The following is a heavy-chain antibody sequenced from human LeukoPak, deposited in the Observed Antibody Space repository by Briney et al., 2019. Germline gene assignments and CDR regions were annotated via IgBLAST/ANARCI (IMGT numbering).Heavy chain of an antibody. CDR2: IYPGDSDT. J-gene: IGHJ3*02. CDR1: GYSFTSYW. CDR3: ARAMVRGGADAFDI. D-gene: IGHD3-10*01. Sequence: GESRKISCKGSGYSFTSYWIGRVCQRPGKGLEWMGIIYPGDSDTRYSPSFQGQVTISADKSISTAYLQWSSLKASDTAMYYCARAMVRGGADAFDIWGQGTMVTVSS. V-gene: IGHV5-51*01.